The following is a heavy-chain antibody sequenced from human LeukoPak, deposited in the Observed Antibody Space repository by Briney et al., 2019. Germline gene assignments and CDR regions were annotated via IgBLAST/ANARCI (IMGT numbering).Heavy chain of an antibody. V-gene: IGHV3-7*03. J-gene: IGHJ4*02. D-gene: IGHD3-22*01. Sequence: GGSLRLSCAASGFTFNNYWMTWVRQGPGKGLEWVANIKPGGNEKYYVDSVKGRFTISRDNVKNSLYLQMNSLRAEDTAVYYCARDFDRYYYDSSNYPTFDYWGQGTLVTVSS. CDR2: IKPGGNEK. CDR1: GFTFNNYW. CDR3: ARDFDRYYYDSSNYPTFDY.